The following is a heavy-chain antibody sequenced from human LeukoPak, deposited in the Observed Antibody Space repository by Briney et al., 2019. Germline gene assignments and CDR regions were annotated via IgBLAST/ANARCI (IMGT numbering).Heavy chain of an antibody. D-gene: IGHD6-6*01. CDR1: GGSFSGYY. CDR3: ARGIWKEYSSSSRSAYYYYGMDV. CDR2: INHRGST. Sequence: SETLSLTCAVYGGSFSGYYWSWIRQPPGKGLEWIGEINHRGSTNYNPSLKSRVTISVDTSKNQFSLKLSSVTAADTAVYYCARGIWKEYSSSSRSAYYYYGMDVWGQGTTVTVSS. J-gene: IGHJ6*02. V-gene: IGHV4-34*01.